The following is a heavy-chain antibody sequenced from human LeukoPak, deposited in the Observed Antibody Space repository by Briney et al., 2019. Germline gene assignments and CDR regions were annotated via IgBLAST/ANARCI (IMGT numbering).Heavy chain of an antibody. CDR2: IYTSGST. V-gene: IGHV4-61*02. D-gene: IGHD2-2*02. CDR1: GGSISSGSYY. CDR3: ARGGGYCSSTSCYTVDY. Sequence: SSETLSLTCTVSGGSISSGSYYWSWIRQPAGKGLEWIGRIYTSGSTNYNPSLKSRVTISVDTSKNQFSLKLSSVTAADTAVYYCARGGGYCSSTSCYTVDYWGQGTLVTVSS. J-gene: IGHJ4*02.